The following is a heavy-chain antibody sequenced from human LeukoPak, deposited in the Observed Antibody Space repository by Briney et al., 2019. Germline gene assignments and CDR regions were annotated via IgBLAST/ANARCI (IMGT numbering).Heavy chain of an antibody. V-gene: IGHV1-69*05. CDR3: ARDVRILLYGSGSYYSPPWFDP. CDR2: IIPIFGTA. J-gene: IGHJ5*02. Sequence: SVKVSCKASGGTFSSYAISWMRQAPGQGLEWMGGIIPIFGTANYAQKFQGRVTITTDESTSTAYMELSSLRSEDTAVYYCARDVRILLYGSGSYYSPPWFDPWGQGTLVTVSS. CDR1: GGTFSSYA. D-gene: IGHD3-10*01.